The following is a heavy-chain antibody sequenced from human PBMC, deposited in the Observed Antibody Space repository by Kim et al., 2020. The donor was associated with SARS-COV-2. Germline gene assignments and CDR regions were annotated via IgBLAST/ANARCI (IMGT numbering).Heavy chain of an antibody. J-gene: IGHJ6*02. CDR2: INTNTGNP. V-gene: IGHV7-4-1*02. CDR1: GYTFTSYA. D-gene: IGHD3-10*01. Sequence: ASVKVSCKASGYTFTSYAMNWVRQAPGQGLEWMGWINTNTGNPTYAQGFTGRFVFSLDTSVSTAYLQISSLKAEDTAVYYCARDSILWFGELGYYYYGMDVWGQGTTVTVSS. CDR3: ARDSILWFGELGYYYYGMDV.